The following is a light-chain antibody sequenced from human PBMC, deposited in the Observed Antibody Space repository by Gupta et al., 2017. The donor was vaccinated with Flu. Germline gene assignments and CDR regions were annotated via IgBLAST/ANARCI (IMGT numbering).Light chain of an antibody. J-gene: IGKJ1*01. CDR3: QQSYVYPRS. CDR1: QNIDTD. CDR2: AAS. V-gene: IGKV1-39*01. Sequence: PSSLSASPGDRVTITCRASQNIDTDLNWYRQKLGKAPELLLYAASTLKSGIPSRFSGSGSGTDFTLTISNLQPEDFATYFCQQSYVYPRSFGQGTAVEIK.